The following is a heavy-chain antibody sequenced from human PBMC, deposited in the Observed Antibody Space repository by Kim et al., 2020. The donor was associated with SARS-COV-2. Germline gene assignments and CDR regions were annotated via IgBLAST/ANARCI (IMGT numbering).Heavy chain of an antibody. D-gene: IGHD2-21*01. CDR2: ISSSSIYA. J-gene: IGHJ4*02. CDR1: GFILSDYY. Sequence: GGSLRLSCAASGFILSDYYMSWIRQAPGKGLEYVSYISSSSIYATYADSVRGRFTVSRDNAKNSFYLQMNSLSAGDTAIYFCARGAAGHIYLDYWGPGAL. V-gene: IGHV3-11*03. CDR3: ARGAAGHIYLDY.